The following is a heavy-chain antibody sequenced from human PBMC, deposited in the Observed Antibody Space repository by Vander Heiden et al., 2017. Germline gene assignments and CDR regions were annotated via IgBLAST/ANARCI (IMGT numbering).Heavy chain of an antibody. CDR2: ITYDGSNK. J-gene: IGHJ4*02. Sequence: QVQLVESGRGVVQPARSLSLSCAASGFTFSSDGMHWVRQAPGKGLEWVAVITYDGSNKYYADSVKGRFTISRDNSKNTLYLQMNSLRAEDTAVYYCAKDQGAWAYFDYWGQGTLVTVSS. CDR1: GFTFSSDG. V-gene: IGHV3-30*18. CDR3: AKDQGAWAYFDY.